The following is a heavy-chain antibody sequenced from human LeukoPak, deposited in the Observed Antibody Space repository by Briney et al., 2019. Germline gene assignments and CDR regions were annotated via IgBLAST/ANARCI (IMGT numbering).Heavy chain of an antibody. V-gene: IGHV3-20*04. CDR2: INWNGGST. J-gene: IGHJ4*02. D-gene: IGHD3-22*01. Sequence: GGSPRLSCAASGFTFDDYGMSWVRQAPGKGLEWVSGINWNGGSTGYADSVKGRFTISRDNAKNSLYLQMNSLRAEDTALYYCARDRRGLYYDSSGYVVNWGQGTLVTVSS. CDR1: GFTFDDYG. CDR3: ARDRRGLYYDSSGYVVN.